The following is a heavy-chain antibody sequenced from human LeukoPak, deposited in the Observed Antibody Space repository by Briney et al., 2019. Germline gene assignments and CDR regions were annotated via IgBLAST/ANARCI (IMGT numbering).Heavy chain of an antibody. D-gene: IGHD6-19*01. J-gene: IGHJ4*02. CDR3: ARGSSSGWPDYFDH. V-gene: IGHV3-74*01. Sequence: GGSLRLSCAASGFILSTYWMHWVRQVPGKGQLWVSRINGDGKDTPYADSVKGRFTISRDNAKNMLYLQMNSLRVEDTGVYYCARGSSSGWPDYFDHWGQGALVTVSS. CDR1: GFILSTYW. CDR2: INGDGKDT.